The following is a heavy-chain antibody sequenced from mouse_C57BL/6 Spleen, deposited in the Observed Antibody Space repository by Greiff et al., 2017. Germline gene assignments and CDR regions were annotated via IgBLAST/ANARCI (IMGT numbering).Heavy chain of an antibody. CDR3: ARSYDYDWAMDY. V-gene: IGHV1-4*01. Sequence: VQLQQSGAELARPGASVKMSCKASGYTFTSYTMHWVKQRPGQGLEWIGYITPSSGYTKYNQKFKDKATLTADKSSSTAYMQLSSLTSEDSAVYYCARSYDYDWAMDYWGQGTSVTVSS. J-gene: IGHJ4*01. CDR2: ITPSSGYT. D-gene: IGHD2-4*01. CDR1: GYTFTSYT.